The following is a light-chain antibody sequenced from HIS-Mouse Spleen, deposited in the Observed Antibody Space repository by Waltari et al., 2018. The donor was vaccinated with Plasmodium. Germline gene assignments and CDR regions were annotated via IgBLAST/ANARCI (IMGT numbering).Light chain of an antibody. V-gene: IGKV3-15*01. CDR1: QSVSSN. J-gene: IGKJ3*01. CDR3: QQYNNWSFT. CDR2: GAS. Sequence: EIVMTQSPATLSVSPGGRGTLSCRASQSVSSNLAWYQQKPGQAPRLLIYGASTRATGIPARFSGSGSGTEFTLTISSLQSEDVAVYYCQQYNNWSFTFGPGTKVDIK.